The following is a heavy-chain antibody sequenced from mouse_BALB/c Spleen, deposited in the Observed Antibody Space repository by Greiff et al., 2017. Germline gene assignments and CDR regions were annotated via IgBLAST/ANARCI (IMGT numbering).Heavy chain of an antibody. J-gene: IGHJ4*01. CDR3: ARVGFSYAMDY. Sequence: EVQGVESGGGLVQPGGSLRLSCATSGFTFTDYYMSWVRQPPGKALEWLGFIRNKANGYTTEYSASVKGRFTISRDNSQSILYLQMNTLRAEDSATYYCARVGFSYAMDYWGQGTSVTVSS. CDR1: GFTFTDYY. V-gene: IGHV7-3*02. CDR2: IRNKANGYTT.